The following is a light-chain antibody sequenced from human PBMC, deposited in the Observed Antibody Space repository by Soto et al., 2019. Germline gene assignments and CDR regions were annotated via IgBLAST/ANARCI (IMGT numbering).Light chain of an antibody. CDR1: QNINKY. V-gene: IGKV1-39*01. CDR3: QQSDTFPYT. Sequence: DTQMTQSPTFLSASVGDRVTITCRASQNINKYLNWYQQKPGEAPKVLVSAASSLQDGVPLRFSGSGSGTDFSLTISSLRPEDSATYYCQQSDTFPYTFSQGTK. CDR2: AAS. J-gene: IGKJ2*01.